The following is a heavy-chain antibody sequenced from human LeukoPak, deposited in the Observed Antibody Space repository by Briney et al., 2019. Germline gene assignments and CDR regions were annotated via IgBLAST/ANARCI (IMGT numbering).Heavy chain of an antibody. V-gene: IGHV3-30*18. Sequence: GGSLRLSCAASGFTFSSYGMHWVRQAPGKGLEWVAVISYDGSNKYYAGSVKGRFTISRDNSKNTLYLQMNSLRAEDTAVYYCAKDITAAAGTEYFQHWGQGTLVTVSS. CDR3: AKDITAAAGTEYFQH. D-gene: IGHD6-13*01. CDR2: ISYDGSNK. CDR1: GFTFSSYG. J-gene: IGHJ1*01.